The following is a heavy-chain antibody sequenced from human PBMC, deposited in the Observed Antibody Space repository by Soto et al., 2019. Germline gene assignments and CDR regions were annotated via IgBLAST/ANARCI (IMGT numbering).Heavy chain of an antibody. CDR1: GGSISSSSYY. J-gene: IGHJ4*02. Sequence: QLQLQESGPGLVKPSETLSLTCTVSGGSISSSSYYWGWIRQPPGKGLEWIGSIYYSGSTYYNPSLKSRVTISVDTSKNQFSLKLSSVTAADTAVYYCARHDSGTMSVTPYWGQETLVTVSS. CDR2: IYYSGST. D-gene: IGHD3-10*02. CDR3: ARHDSGTMSVTPY. V-gene: IGHV4-39*01.